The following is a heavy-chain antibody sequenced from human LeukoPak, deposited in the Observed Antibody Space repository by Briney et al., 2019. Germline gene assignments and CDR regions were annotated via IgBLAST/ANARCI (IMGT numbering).Heavy chain of an antibody. CDR2: IRYGGKT. V-gene: IGHV4-59*08. D-gene: IGHD6-13*01. CDR1: GDSINISY. Sequence: SETLSLTCTVSGDSINISYVSWIRQPPGKGLEWTGSIRYGGKTNYNPSLKSRVTISVDTSKNQFSLKLTSVTAADTAVYYCARHEGAAGPFDYWGQGTLVSVSS. CDR3: ARHEGAAGPFDY. J-gene: IGHJ4*02.